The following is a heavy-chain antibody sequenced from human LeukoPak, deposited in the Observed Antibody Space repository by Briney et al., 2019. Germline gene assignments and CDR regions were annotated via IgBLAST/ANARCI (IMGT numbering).Heavy chain of an antibody. Sequence: SVKVSCKASGPTFSSYAISWVRQAPGQGLEWMGRIIPIFGIANYAQKFQGRVTITADKSTSTAYMELSSLRSEDTAVYYCARDGSGNYYYYGMDVWGQGTTVTVSS. CDR1: GPTFSSYA. CDR3: ARDGSGNYYYYGMDV. CDR2: IIPIFGIA. V-gene: IGHV1-69*04. J-gene: IGHJ6*02. D-gene: IGHD5-12*01.